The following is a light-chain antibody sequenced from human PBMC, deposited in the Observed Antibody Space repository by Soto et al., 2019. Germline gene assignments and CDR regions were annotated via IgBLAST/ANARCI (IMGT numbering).Light chain of an antibody. Sequence: QSALTQPASVSGSPGQSITISCTGTSTDVGGYNYVSWYQHHPGKAPKLMIFEVSNRPSGVSHRFSGSKSGNTASLTISGLQDEDESDYYCSSYTSTNTVLFGGGTKVTVL. V-gene: IGLV2-14*01. J-gene: IGLJ2*01. CDR3: SSYTSTNTVL. CDR2: EVS. CDR1: STDVGGYNY.